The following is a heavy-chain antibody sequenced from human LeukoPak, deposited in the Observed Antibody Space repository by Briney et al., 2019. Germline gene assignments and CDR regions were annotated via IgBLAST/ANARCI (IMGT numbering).Heavy chain of an antibody. V-gene: IGHV3-53*01. CDR3: ARLRGWFDY. CDR1: GFIVSSNY. Sequence: GGSLRLSCAASGFIVSSNYMSWVRQAPGKGLEWVSLIYSDGTTYYADSVKGRFTVSRDNSKNTLYLQMNSLRAEDTAVYYCARLRGWFDYWGQGTLVTVSS. D-gene: IGHD6-19*01. J-gene: IGHJ4*02. CDR2: IYSDGTT.